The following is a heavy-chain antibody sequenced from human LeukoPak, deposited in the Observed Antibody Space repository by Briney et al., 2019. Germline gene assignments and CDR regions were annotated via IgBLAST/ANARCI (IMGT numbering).Heavy chain of an antibody. CDR2: ISSSGSTI. J-gene: IGHJ5*02. D-gene: IGHD3-10*01. V-gene: IGHV3-48*03. CDR3: ARGRLWFGELSEFDP. CDR1: GFTFSSYE. Sequence: PGGSLRLSCAASGFTFSSYEMNWVRQAPGKGLEWVSYISSSGSTIYYADSVKGRFTISRDNAKNSLYLQMNSLRAEDTAVYYCARGRLWFGELSEFDPWGQGTLVTVSS.